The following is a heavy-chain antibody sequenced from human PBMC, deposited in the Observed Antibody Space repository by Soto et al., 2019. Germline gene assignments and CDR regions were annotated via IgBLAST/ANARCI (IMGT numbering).Heavy chain of an antibody. CDR2: INPGDSDI. V-gene: IGHV5-51*01. CDR1: GYSFISHW. D-gene: IGHD6-19*01. CDR3: TRPQSSGWYDY. Sequence: GESLKISCKGSGYSFISHWIAWVRQTPGKGLEWMGIINPGDSDIRYSPSFQGQVTISADKSINTAYLQWSSLKASDTATYYCTRPQSSGWYDYWGQGTLVTVSS. J-gene: IGHJ4*02.